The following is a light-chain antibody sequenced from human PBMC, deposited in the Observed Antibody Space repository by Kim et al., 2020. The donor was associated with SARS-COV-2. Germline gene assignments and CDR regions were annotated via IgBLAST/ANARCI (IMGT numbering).Light chain of an antibody. J-gene: IGLJ2*01. CDR1: SLRSYY. CDR3: NSRDSSGNRV. Sequence: SSELTQDPAVSVALGQTVRITCQGDSLRSYYASWYQQKPGQAPVLVIYGKNNRPSGIPDRFSGSSSGNIASLTITGAQAEDEADYYCNSRDSSGNRVFGGGTQLTVL. V-gene: IGLV3-19*01. CDR2: GKN.